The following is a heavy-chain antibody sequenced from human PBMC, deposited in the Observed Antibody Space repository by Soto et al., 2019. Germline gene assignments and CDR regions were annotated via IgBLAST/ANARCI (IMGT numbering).Heavy chain of an antibody. CDR2: MNPNSSDT. CDR1: GYTFSPYD. CDR3: ARVNDYGSGSYQDFFYFYALDV. J-gene: IGHJ6*02. V-gene: IGHV1-8*01. D-gene: IGHD3-10*01. Sequence: QVQLVQSGAEAKKPGASLKVSCKTSGYTFSPYDLNWVRQAPGQGLVWMGWMNPNSSDTGYAQKFLGRLTMTRDSTLRTGYMELSSLSSEDTAVYYCARVNDYGSGSYQDFFYFYALDVWGQGTTVTVSS.